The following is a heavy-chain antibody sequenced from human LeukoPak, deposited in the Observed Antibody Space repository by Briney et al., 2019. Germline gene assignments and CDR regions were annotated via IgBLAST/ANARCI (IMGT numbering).Heavy chain of an antibody. CDR3: ARAMVRGVIRADY. Sequence: GASVKVSCKASGGTFSSYAISWVRQAPGQGLEWMGGIIPIFGTANYAQKFQGRVTITADESTSTAYMELSSLRSEDTAVYYCARAMVRGVIRADYWGQGTLVTVSS. CDR2: IIPIFGTA. V-gene: IGHV1-69*13. CDR1: GGTFSSYA. D-gene: IGHD3-10*01. J-gene: IGHJ4*02.